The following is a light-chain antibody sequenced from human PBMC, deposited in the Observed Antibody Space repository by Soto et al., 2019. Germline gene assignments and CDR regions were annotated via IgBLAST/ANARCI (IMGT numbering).Light chain of an antibody. J-gene: IGLJ2*01. CDR2: EVS. CDR3: NSYTSSSPRV. Sequence: QSALPQPASVSVSPGQSITISCTGTSSDIGGYNYVSWYQQHPGKAPKVIIYEVSNRPSGVSNRFSGSKSGNTASLTISGLQAEDEAHYYCNSYTSSSPRVFGGGTQLPVL. V-gene: IGLV2-14*01. CDR1: SSDIGGYNY.